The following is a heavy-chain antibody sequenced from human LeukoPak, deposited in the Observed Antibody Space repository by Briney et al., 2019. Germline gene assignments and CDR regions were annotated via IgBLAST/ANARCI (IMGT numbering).Heavy chain of an antibody. CDR2: MNPNSGNT. Sequence: ASVKVSCKASGYTFTSYDINWVRQATGQGLEWMGWMNPNSGNTGYAQKFQGRVTMTRNTSISTAYMELSSLRSEDTAVYYCARGSRTNTAMVTDPWGQGTLVTASS. CDR1: GYTFTSYD. J-gene: IGHJ5*02. D-gene: IGHD5-18*01. CDR3: ARGSRTNTAMVTDP. V-gene: IGHV1-8*01.